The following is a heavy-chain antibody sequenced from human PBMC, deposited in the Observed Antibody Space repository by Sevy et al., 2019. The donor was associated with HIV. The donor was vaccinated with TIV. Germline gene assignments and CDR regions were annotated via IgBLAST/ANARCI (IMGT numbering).Heavy chain of an antibody. CDR3: AKGYYDSSGYPAWDY. CDR1: GFTFDDYA. J-gene: IGHJ4*02. D-gene: IGHD3-22*01. V-gene: IGHV3-9*01. CDR2: ISWNSGSI. Sequence: GGSLRLSCAASGFTFDDYAMHWVRQAPGKGLEWVSGISWNSGSIDYAHSVKGRFTISRDNAKNSLYLQMNSLRAEDTALYYCAKGYYDSSGYPAWDYWGQGTLVTVSS.